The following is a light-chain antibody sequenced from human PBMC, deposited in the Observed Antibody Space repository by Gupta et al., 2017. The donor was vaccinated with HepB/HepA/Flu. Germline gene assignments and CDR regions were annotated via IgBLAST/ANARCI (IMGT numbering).Light chain of an antibody. CDR2: NVS. V-gene: IGLV2-14*03. CDR1: NSDVGGYNY. CDR3: TSYTSSITYV. J-gene: IGLJ1*01. Sequence: QSALTQPASVSGSPGPSITISCPGTNSDVGGYNYVSWYQQHPGKAPKLMIYNVSDRPSGVSNRFSGSKSGNTASLTISGLQAEDEADYYCTSYTSSITYVFGTGTRVTVL.